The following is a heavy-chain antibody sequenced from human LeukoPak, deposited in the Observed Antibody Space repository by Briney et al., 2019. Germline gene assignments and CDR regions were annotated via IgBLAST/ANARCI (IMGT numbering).Heavy chain of an antibody. D-gene: IGHD6-6*01. Sequence: SETLSLTCTVSGYSISSGYYWGWIRQPPGKGLEWIGSTYYSGSTYYNPSLKSRVTISVDTSKNQFSLKLSSVTAADTAVYYCARGSGSSNLFDYWGQGTLVTVSS. CDR1: GYSISSGYY. CDR3: ARGSGSSNLFDY. J-gene: IGHJ4*02. V-gene: IGHV4-38-2*02. CDR2: TYYSGST.